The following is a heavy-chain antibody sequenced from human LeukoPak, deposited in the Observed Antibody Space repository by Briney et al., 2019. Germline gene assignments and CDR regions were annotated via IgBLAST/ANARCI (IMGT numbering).Heavy chain of an antibody. Sequence: GGSPRLSCAASGFTFSTYSMNWVRQAPGKGLEWISYISTSGTSIYYADSVKGRFTISRDNAKNLLYLQMNGLRAEDTAVYYCAREGVGHYYYYYYIDVWGKGTTVTISS. J-gene: IGHJ6*03. CDR1: GFTFSTYS. V-gene: IGHV3-48*04. CDR2: ISTSGTSI. D-gene: IGHD2-8*01. CDR3: AREGVGHYYYYYYIDV.